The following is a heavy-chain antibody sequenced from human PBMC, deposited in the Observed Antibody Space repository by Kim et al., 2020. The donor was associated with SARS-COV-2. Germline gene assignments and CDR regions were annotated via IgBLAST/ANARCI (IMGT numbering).Heavy chain of an antibody. CDR2: ISGSGGGT. CDR3: AKSDRAIYGASFGTGIAFDY. J-gene: IGHJ4*02. D-gene: IGHD3-10*01. CDR1: GFTFSSYA. Sequence: GGSLRLSCAASGFTFSSYAMSWVRQSPGEGLDWVSSISGSGGGTYYADSVKGRFTISRDNSNNTLYLQMDSLRAEDTGTYYCAKSDRAIYGASFGTGIAFDYWGQGTLLTVSS. V-gene: IGHV3-23*01.